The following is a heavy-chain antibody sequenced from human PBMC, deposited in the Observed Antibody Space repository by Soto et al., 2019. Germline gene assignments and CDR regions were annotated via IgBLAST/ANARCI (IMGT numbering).Heavy chain of an antibody. J-gene: IGHJ5*02. D-gene: IGHD6-13*01. CDR2: ITPLFGTT. CDR1: GGTFSSNG. Sequence: QEQLVQSGAEVKKPGSSVKVSCKASGGTFSSNGISWVRQAPGQGLEWMGGITPLFGTTNYAQKFKGRVTISADESTSTAYMELSSLTSEDAAVYYCARAAIHGSSWYFWFDPWGQGTLVTVSS. V-gene: IGHV1-69*01. CDR3: ARAAIHGSSWYFWFDP.